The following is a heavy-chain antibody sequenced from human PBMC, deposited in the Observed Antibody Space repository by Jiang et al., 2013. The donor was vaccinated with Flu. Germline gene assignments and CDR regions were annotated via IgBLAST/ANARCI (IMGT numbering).Heavy chain of an antibody. J-gene: IGHJ6*02. CDR1: GYTFTSYA. CDR2: INTNTGNP. Sequence: VQSGSELKKPGASVKVSCKASGYTFTSYAMNWVRQAPGQGLEWMGWINTNTGNPTYAQGFTGRFVFSLDTSVSTAYLQISSLKAEDTAVYYCARSGIWDSYGYLAYYYYGTDVWGQGTTVTVSS. V-gene: IGHV7-4-1*02. D-gene: IGHD5-18*01. CDR3: ARSGIWDSYGYLAYYYYGTDV.